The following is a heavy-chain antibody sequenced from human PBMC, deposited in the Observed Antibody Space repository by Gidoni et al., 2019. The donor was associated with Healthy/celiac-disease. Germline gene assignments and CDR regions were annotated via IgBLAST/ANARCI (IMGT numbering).Heavy chain of an antibody. J-gene: IGHJ4*02. D-gene: IGHD2-2*01. CDR2: IIPIFGTA. CDR1: GGPFSSYA. CDR3: ARLGYCSSTSCHGAKSKDFDY. Sequence: QVQLVQSGAEVKKPGSSLKVSCKASGGPFSSYALSWVRQAPGQGLEWMGGIIPIFGTANYAEKFQGRVTITADECTSTAYMELSSLRSEDTAVYYCARLGYCSSTSCHGAKSKDFDYWGQGTLVTVSS. V-gene: IGHV1-69*01.